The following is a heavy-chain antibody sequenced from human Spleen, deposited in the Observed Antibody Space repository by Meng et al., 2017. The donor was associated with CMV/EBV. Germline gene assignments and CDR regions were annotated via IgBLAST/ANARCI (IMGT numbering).Heavy chain of an antibody. CDR2: ISGSGGST. CDR3: AKLPHREIVPATTFDY. D-gene: IGHD2-2*01. J-gene: IGHJ4*02. V-gene: IGHV3-23*01. Sequence: SGFTFRSYGMGWVRQAPGKGLEWVSTISGSGGSTFYADSVKGRFTISRDNSEITLSLQMNSLRAEDTAVYFCAKLPHREIVPATTFDYWGQGTLVTVSS. CDR1: GFTFRSYG.